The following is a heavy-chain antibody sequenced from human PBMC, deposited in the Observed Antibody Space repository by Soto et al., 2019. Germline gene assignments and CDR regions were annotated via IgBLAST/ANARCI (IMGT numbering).Heavy chain of an antibody. V-gene: IGHV3-23*01. CDR1: GFTFSTYA. D-gene: IGHD1-26*01. CDR2: IITSGVST. Sequence: VGSLRPSCAASGFTFSTYAMNWVRQAPVKGLEWVSGIITSGVSTYYAASVRGRFTISRDNSKNTLYLQMNSLRAEDTAVYYCARQGLPYRGSGYYDAMDVWGRGTTVTVSS. CDR3: ARQGLPYRGSGYYDAMDV. J-gene: IGHJ6*02.